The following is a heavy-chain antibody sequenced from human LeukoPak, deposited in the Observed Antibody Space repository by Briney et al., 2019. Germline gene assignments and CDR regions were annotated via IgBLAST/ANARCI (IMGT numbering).Heavy chain of an antibody. D-gene: IGHD3-3*01. CDR2: TNHSGST. Sequence: SETLSLTCAVYGGSFSGYYWSWIRQPPGKGLEWIGETNHSGSTNYNPSLKSRVTISVDTSKNQFSLKLSSVTAADTAVYYCARVHIYDFWSGYAFDYWGQGTLVTVSS. CDR1: GGSFSGYY. V-gene: IGHV4-34*01. CDR3: ARVHIYDFWSGYAFDY. J-gene: IGHJ4*02.